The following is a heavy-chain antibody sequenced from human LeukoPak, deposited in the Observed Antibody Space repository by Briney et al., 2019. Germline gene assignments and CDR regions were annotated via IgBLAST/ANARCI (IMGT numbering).Heavy chain of an antibody. J-gene: IGHJ4*02. CDR3: AKDSAFGGEDS. D-gene: IGHD3-16*01. CDR1: GFTFSSYT. CDR2: IHNGGGTT. Sequence: GGSLRLSCTASGFTFSSYTMNWVRQAPGKGLEWVSAIHNGGGTTFYADSVKGRFTISRDNSKNTLFLQMNSLRAEDTAVYYCAKDSAFGGEDSWGQGTLVTVSS. V-gene: IGHV3-23*01.